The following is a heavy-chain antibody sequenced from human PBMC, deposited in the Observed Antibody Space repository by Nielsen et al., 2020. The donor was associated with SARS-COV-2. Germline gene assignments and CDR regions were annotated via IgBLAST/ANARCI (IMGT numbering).Heavy chain of an antibody. J-gene: IGHJ4*02. CDR2: ISGSSSSI. CDR3: VGSSGYYYPDDY. D-gene: IGHD3-22*01. CDR1: GFTFSDYY. V-gene: IGHV3-11*03. Sequence: GGSLRLSCAASGFTFSDYYMSWVRQAPGKGLEWVSFISGSSSSIDYADSVRGRFTISRDNAKNSLYLQMNSLRAEDTAVYYCVGSSGYYYPDDYWGQGTLVTVSS.